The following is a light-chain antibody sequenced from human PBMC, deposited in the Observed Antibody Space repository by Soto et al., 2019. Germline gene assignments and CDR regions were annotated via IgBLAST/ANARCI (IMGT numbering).Light chain of an antibody. Sequence: QLVLTQSPSASASLGASVKLTCTLSSGHSSYAIAWHQQQPEKGPRYLMKLNSDGSHSKGDGIPDRFSGSSSGAERYLTIARLQSEDAADYYCQTWGTGIVVFGGGTQLTVL. V-gene: IGLV4-69*01. J-gene: IGLJ2*01. CDR3: QTWGTGIVV. CDR2: LNSDGSH. CDR1: SGHSSYA.